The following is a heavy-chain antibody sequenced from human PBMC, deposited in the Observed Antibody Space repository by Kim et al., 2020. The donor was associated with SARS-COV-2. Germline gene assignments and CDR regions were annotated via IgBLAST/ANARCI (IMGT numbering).Heavy chain of an antibody. V-gene: IGHV4-34*01. Sequence: NYNPSLKCRLHITVDTSKNQFSRNLRSVTATDTAVYYCARRGGIVNNYNYWGQGTLVTVSS. D-gene: IGHD1-1*01. J-gene: IGHJ4*02. CDR3: ARRGGIVNNYNY.